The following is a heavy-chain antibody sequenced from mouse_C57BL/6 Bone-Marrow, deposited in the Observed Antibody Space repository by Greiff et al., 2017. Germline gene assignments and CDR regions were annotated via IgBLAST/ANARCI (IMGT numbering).Heavy chain of an antibody. J-gene: IGHJ3*01. Sequence: EVQLQESGGDLVKPGGSLKLSCAASGFTFSSYGMSWVRQTPDKRLEWVATISSGGSYTYYQDSVKGRFTISRDNAKNTLYLQMSSLKSEDTAMYYCARDYYGSSYLAWFAYWGQGTLVTVSA. CDR3: ARDYYGSSYLAWFAY. D-gene: IGHD1-1*01. CDR1: GFTFSSYG. CDR2: ISSGGSYT. V-gene: IGHV5-6*01.